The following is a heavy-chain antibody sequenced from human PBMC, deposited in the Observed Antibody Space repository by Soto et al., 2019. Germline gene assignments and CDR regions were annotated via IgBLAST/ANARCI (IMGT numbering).Heavy chain of an antibody. CDR2: IYYSGST. CDR3: ARNIVVVPAAPIPDFDY. V-gene: IGHV4-31*03. CDR1: GGSISSGGYY. D-gene: IGHD2-2*01. J-gene: IGHJ4*02. Sequence: SETLSLTCTVSGGSISSGGYYWSWIRQHPGKGLEWIGYIYYSGSTYYNPSLKSRVTISVDTSKNQFSLKLSSVTAADTAVYYCARNIVVVPAAPIPDFDYWGQGTLVTVSS.